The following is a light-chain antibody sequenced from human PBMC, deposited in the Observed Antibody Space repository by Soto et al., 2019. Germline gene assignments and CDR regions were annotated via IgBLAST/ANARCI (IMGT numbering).Light chain of an antibody. V-gene: IGKV3-20*01. CDR2: GAS. Sequence: EIVLTQSPGTLSLSPGERATLSCRASQSVSSSYLAWYQQKPGQAPRLLIYGASSRATGIPDRFSGSGSGTDFTLTISRLEPEDFAVYYCQQYDSSWTIGQGTKVEIK. J-gene: IGKJ1*01. CDR3: QQYDSSWT. CDR1: QSVSSSY.